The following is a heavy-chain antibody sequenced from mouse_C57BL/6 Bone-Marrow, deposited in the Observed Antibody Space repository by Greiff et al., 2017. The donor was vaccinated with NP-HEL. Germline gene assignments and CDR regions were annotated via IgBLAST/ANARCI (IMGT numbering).Heavy chain of an antibody. Sequence: EVQLQQSGAELVRPGASVKLSCTASGFNIKDDYMHWVQQRPEQGLEWIGWIDPENGDTEYASKFQGKATITADTSSNTAYLQLSSLTSEDTAVYYCTTVYDYDDYWGQGTTLTVSS. J-gene: IGHJ2*01. CDR2: IDPENGDT. V-gene: IGHV14-4*01. CDR1: GFNIKDDY. CDR3: TTVYDYDDY. D-gene: IGHD2-4*01.